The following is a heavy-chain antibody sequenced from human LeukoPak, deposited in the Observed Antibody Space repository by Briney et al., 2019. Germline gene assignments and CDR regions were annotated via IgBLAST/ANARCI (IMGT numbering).Heavy chain of an antibody. Sequence: GASVKVSFKASGYTFTSYGISWVRQAPGQGLEWMGWIIAYNGNTNYAQKLQGRVTMTTDTSTSTAYMELRSLRSDDTAVYYCARHVPKTYYYDSSGFFFDYWGQGTLVTVSS. V-gene: IGHV1-18*01. CDR1: GYTFTSYG. CDR2: IIAYNGNT. CDR3: ARHVPKTYYYDSSGFFFDY. J-gene: IGHJ4*02. D-gene: IGHD3-22*01.